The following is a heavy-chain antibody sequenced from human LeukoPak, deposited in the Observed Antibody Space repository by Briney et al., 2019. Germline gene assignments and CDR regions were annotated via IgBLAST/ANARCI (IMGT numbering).Heavy chain of an antibody. CDR1: RFTFRDYG. V-gene: IGHV3-20*04. Sequence: PGGSLRLSCSTSRFTFRDYGMTWVRQTPEKGLEWVAGISPTGFSTGYADSVKGRLTISRDNAKESLYLQMDGLRLEDTALYYCARRQQPGTDYYYMDVWGKGTTVTVSS. J-gene: IGHJ6*03. CDR3: ARRQQPGTDYYYMDV. D-gene: IGHD6-13*01. CDR2: ISPTGFST.